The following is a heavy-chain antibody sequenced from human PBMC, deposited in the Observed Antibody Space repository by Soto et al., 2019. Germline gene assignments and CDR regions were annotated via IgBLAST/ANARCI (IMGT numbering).Heavy chain of an antibody. Sequence: GEPLKISLKGSGYSFVSYWIALVRQMPGKGLEWMGSIYPGDSDTTYSPSIQGQVTISADKSSTTVYLQWNSLKASDTAMYYCARADGYELEYWGQGTQVTVSS. CDR2: IYPGDSDT. V-gene: IGHV5-51*01. D-gene: IGHD5-18*01. CDR1: GYSFVSYW. CDR3: ARADGYELEY. J-gene: IGHJ4*02.